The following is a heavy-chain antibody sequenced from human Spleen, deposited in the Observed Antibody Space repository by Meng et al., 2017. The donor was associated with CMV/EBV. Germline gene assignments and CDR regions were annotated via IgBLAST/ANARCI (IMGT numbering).Heavy chain of an antibody. V-gene: IGHV1-69*05. CDR1: GNTFSGCF. CDR2: IIPIFGTA. J-gene: IGHJ5*02. Sequence: SVKVSCKASGNTFSGCFMFWVRQAPGHGLEWMGGIIPIFGTANYAQKFQGRVTITTDESTSTAHMELSSLRSEDTAVYYCAREREGQTSHWFDPWGQGTLVTVSS. CDR3: AREREGQTSHWFDP. D-gene: IGHD1-26*01.